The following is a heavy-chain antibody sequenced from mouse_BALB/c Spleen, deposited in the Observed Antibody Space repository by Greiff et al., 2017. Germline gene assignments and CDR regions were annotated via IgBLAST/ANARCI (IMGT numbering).Heavy chain of an antibody. J-gene: IGHJ4*01. CDR1: GYTFTDYA. Sequence: QVQLQQSGAELVRPGVSVKISCKGSGYTFTDYAMHWVKQSHAKSLEWIGVISTYYGDASYNQKFKGKATMTVDKSSSTAYMELARLTSEDSAIYYCARDKLRYYAMDYWGQGTSVTVSS. V-gene: IGHV1S137*01. CDR2: ISTYYGDA. CDR3: ARDKLRYYAMDY. D-gene: IGHD1-1*01.